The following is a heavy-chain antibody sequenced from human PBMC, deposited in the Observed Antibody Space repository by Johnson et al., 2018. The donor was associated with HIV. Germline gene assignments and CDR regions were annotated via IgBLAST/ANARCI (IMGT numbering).Heavy chain of an antibody. V-gene: IGHV3-30*02. Sequence: MQLVESGGGVVQPGRSLRLSCAASGVTFSSYGMHWVRQAPGKGLEWVAFIRYDGSNKYYADSVKGRFTISRDNSKNTLYLQMNSLRAEDTAVYYCAKDRGYGGNLDAFDIWGQGTMVTVSS. CDR1: GVTFSSYG. D-gene: IGHD4-23*01. CDR3: AKDRGYGGNLDAFDI. CDR2: IRYDGSNK. J-gene: IGHJ3*02.